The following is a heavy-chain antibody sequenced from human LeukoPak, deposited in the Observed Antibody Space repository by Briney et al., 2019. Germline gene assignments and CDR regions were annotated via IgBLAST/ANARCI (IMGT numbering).Heavy chain of an antibody. Sequence: PGGSLRLSCAASGFTFSSYEMNWVRQAPGKGLEWVSYNSSSGSTIYYADSVKGRFTISRDKAKNSLYLQMNSLRAEDTAVYYCAGGNSEDYWGRGTLVTVSS. CDR2: NSSSGSTI. V-gene: IGHV3-48*03. D-gene: IGHD4-23*01. J-gene: IGHJ4*02. CDR3: AGGNSEDY. CDR1: GFTFSSYE.